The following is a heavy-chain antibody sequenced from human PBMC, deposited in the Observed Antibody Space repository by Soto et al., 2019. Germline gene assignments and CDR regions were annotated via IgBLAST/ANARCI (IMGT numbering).Heavy chain of an antibody. CDR1: GFTFSSYS. D-gene: IGHD2-21*02. CDR2: ISSSSSTI. V-gene: IGHV3-48*02. CDR3: ARDRVVVTAGVYYYYGMDV. J-gene: IGHJ6*02. Sequence: GGSLRLSCAASGFTFSSYSMNWVRQAPGKGLEWVSYISSSSSTIYYADSVKGRFTISRDNAKNSLYLQMNSLRDEDTAVYYCARDRVVVTAGVYYYYGMDVWGQGTTVTVSS.